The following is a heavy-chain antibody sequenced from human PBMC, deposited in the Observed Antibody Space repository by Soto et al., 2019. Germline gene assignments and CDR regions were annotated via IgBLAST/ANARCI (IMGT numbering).Heavy chain of an antibody. J-gene: IGHJ5*02. CDR2: IIPIFGTA. CDR3: ARALTIFGVVTSNNWFDP. V-gene: IGHV1-69*01. D-gene: IGHD3-3*01. Sequence: QVQLVQSGAEVKKPGSSVKVSCKASGGTFSSYAISWVRQAPGQGLEWMGGIIPIFGTANYAQKFQGRVTITADESTSTAYMELSSLRSEDTAVYYCARALTIFGVVTSNNWFDPCGQGTLVTVSS. CDR1: GGTFSSYA.